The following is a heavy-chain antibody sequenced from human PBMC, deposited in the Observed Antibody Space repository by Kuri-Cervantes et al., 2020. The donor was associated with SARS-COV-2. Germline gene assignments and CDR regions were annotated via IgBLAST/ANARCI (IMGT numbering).Heavy chain of an antibody. Sequence: GESLKISCKGSGYSFTNYWIAWVRQMPGKGLEWMGIIYPGDSDTKYSPSFQGQVTISADKSISTAFLQWSSLKASDTAMYYCARRAYGEQVDYYYMDVWGKGTTVPSP. CDR3: ARRAYGEQVDYYYMDV. J-gene: IGHJ6*03. CDR1: GYSFTNYW. V-gene: IGHV5-51*01. D-gene: IGHD4-17*01. CDR2: IYPGDSDT.